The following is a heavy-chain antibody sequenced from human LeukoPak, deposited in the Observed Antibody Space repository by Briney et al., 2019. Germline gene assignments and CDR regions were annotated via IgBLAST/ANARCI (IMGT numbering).Heavy chain of an antibody. CDR2: IYHSGGT. Sequence: PSETLSLTCAVSGDPINSIDWWSWVRQSPARGLEWIGEIYHSGGTNYNPSLKSRVTISVDKSKNHLSLKLTSVTAADTALYFCVGNGYYALDYWGQGALVTVAS. CDR1: GDPINSIDW. CDR3: VGNGYYALDY. J-gene: IGHJ4*02. V-gene: IGHV4-4*02. D-gene: IGHD2/OR15-2a*01.